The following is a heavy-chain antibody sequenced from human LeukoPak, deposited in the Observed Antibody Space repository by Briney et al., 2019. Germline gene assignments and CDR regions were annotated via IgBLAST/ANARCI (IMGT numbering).Heavy chain of an antibody. V-gene: IGHV3-53*01. D-gene: IGHD3-22*01. CDR2: IYSGGST. J-gene: IGHJ3*02. CDR3: ARRPKYYYDSSGYPTPADAFDI. Sequence: PGGSLRLSCAASGFSFSTYSMNWVRQAPGKGLEWVSVIYSGGSTYYADSVKGRFTISRDNSKNTLYLQMNSLRAEDTAVYYCARRPKYYYDSSGYPTPADAFDIWGQGTMVTVSS. CDR1: GFSFSTYS.